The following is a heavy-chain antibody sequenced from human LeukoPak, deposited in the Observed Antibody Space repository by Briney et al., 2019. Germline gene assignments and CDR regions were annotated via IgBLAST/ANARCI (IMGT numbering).Heavy chain of an antibody. CDR3: ARDKTTYYYMDV. J-gene: IGHJ6*03. CDR2: IYHSGST. V-gene: IGHV4-4*02. CDR1: GGSINIDNW. Sequence: PSGTLSLTCAVSGGSINIDNWWSWVRQPPGKGLEWIGEIYHSGSTNYNPSLKSRVTMSVDKSKNHFSLNLSSVTAADTAVYYCARDKTTYYYMDVWGKGTTVTVSS. D-gene: IGHD1-1*01.